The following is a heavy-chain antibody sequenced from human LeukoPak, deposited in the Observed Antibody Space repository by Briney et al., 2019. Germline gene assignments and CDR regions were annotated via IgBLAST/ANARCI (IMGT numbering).Heavy chain of an antibody. J-gene: IGHJ4*02. CDR3: ARGLLSFDY. D-gene: IGHD3-10*01. Sequence: ETLSLTCTVSGGSISSSSYYWGWIRQPPGKGLEWVANIKQDGSEKYYVDSVKGRFTISRDNAKNSLYLQMNSLRAEDTAVYYCARGLLSFDYWGQGTLVTVSS. CDR1: GGSISSSSYY. CDR2: IKQDGSEK. V-gene: IGHV3-7*01.